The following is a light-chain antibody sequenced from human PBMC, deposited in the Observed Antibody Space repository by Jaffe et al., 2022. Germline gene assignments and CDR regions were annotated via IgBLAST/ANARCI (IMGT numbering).Light chain of an antibody. V-gene: IGKV3-20*01. CDR1: HSVSSRS. Sequence: EIVLTQSPGTLSLSPGERATLLCRASHSVSSRSLAWYQQKPGQAPRLLIYSASNRATGIPDRFSGSGSGRDFTLTISRLEPEDFAVYYCQQYGDSPHYAFGQGTKLEIK. CDR3: QQYGDSPHYA. CDR2: SAS. J-gene: IGKJ2*01.